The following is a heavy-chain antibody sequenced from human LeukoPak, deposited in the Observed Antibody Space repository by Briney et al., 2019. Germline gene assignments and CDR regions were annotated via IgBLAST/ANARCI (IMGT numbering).Heavy chain of an antibody. CDR2: INPNSGGT. Sequence: ASVKVSCKASEYTFTGYYMHWVRQAPGQGLEWMGWINPNSGGTNYAQKFQGRVTMTRDTSISTAYMELSRLRSDDTAVYYCARVPYYYDGSGYYPFDYWGQGALVTVSS. V-gene: IGHV1-2*02. CDR1: EYTFTGYY. J-gene: IGHJ4*02. D-gene: IGHD3-22*01. CDR3: ARVPYYYDGSGYYPFDY.